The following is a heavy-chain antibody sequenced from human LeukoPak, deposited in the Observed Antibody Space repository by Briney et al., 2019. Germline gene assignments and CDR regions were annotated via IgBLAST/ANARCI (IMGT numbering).Heavy chain of an antibody. CDR2: ISSSGSTI. CDR1: GFTFSDYY. V-gene: IGHV3-11*01. Sequence: GGSLRLSCAAPGFTFSDYYMSWIRQAPGKGLEWVSYISSSGSTIYYADSVKGRFTISRDNAKNSLYLQMNSLRAEDTAVYYCARDDGYSSSSDYYYYYYGMDVWGQGTTVTVSS. J-gene: IGHJ6*02. CDR3: ARDDGYSSSSDYYYYYYGMDV. D-gene: IGHD6-6*01.